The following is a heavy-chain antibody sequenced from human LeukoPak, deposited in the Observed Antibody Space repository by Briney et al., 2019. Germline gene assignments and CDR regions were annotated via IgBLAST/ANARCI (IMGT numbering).Heavy chain of an antibody. V-gene: IGHV3-48*01. CDR3: AKGSYYDSSGSFYFDY. J-gene: IGHJ4*02. CDR2: ISSSSSTI. Sequence: GGSLRLSCAASGFTFSSYSMNWVRQAPGKGLEWVSYISSSSSTIYYADSVKGRFTISRDNAKNPLYLQMNSLRAEDTAVYNCAKGSYYDSSGSFYFDYWGQGTLVTVSS. CDR1: GFTFSSYS. D-gene: IGHD3-22*01.